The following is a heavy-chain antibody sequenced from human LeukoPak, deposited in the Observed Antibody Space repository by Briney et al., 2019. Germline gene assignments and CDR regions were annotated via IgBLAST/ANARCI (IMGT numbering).Heavy chain of an antibody. CDR1: GFTFSSYA. D-gene: IGHD5-18*01. J-gene: IGHJ6*02. Sequence: PGGSLRLSCAASGFTFSSYAMHWVRQAPGKGLEGVAVISYDGSNKYYADSVKGRFTISRDNSKNTLYVQMNSLRGEDTAVYYCASDRSGYTYGYRHYYYGMDVWGQGTTVTVSS. CDR3: ASDRSGYTYGYRHYYYGMDV. V-gene: IGHV3-30-3*01. CDR2: ISYDGSNK.